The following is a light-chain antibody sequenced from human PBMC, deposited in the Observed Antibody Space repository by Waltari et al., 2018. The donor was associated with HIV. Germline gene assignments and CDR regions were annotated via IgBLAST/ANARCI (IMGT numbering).Light chain of an antibody. V-gene: IGLV2-23*02. J-gene: IGLJ1*01. CDR3: FSYAANGAYV. CDR2: EVA. CDR1: SSDIGTYDL. Sequence: GSPGQSSSLSCSGTSSDIGTYDLVSWFQQFPVQAPKLIIYEVAARPSGVSARFSGPKSGNTASLTISGLQAEDEADYDCFSYAANGAYVHGPGTKVTV.